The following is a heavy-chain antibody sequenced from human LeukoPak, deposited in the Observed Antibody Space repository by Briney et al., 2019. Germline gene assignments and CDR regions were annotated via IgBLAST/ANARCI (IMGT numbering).Heavy chain of an antibody. J-gene: IGHJ2*01. D-gene: IGHD4-17*01. CDR1: RFTFSNYD. CDR2: ISGSSGST. Sequence: GGSLRLSCAASRFTFSNYDMSWVRQAPGKGLEWVSAISGSSGSTYYADSVKGRFTISRDNSKNTLYLQMNSLRAEDTALYYCAKIYYGDYAGPVFWNFDLWGRGTLVTVSS. CDR3: AKIYYGDYAGPVFWNFDL. V-gene: IGHV3-23*01.